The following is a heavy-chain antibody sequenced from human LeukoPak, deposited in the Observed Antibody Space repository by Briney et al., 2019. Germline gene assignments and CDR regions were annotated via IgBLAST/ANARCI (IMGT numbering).Heavy chain of an antibody. D-gene: IGHD6-13*01. CDR2: IYYSGST. CDR1: GGSISSSSYY. CDR3: ARLAAGRYYFDY. V-gene: IGHV4-39*01. Sequence: SETLSITCTVSGGSISSSSYYWGWIRQPPGKGLEWIGSIYYSGSTYYNPSLKSRVTISVDTSKNQFSLKLSSVTAADTAVYYCARLAAGRYYFDYWGQGTLVTVSS. J-gene: IGHJ4*02.